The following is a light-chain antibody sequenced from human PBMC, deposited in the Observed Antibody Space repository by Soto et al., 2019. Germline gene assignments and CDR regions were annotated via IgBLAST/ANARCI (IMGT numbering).Light chain of an antibody. J-gene: IGKJ1*01. Sequence: DIQMTHSPSSLSASVVDRVTITCRASQSITTYLNWYQQTSGEAPKLLIYAAARLQTGVPSRFSGSGSGTDFTLTISSLQPEDFATYYCQQAYGAPPTFGQGTKVDIK. CDR2: AAA. CDR3: QQAYGAPPT. CDR1: QSITTY. V-gene: IGKV1-39*01.